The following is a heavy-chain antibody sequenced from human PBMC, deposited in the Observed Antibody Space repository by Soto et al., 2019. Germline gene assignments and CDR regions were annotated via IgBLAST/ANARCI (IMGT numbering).Heavy chain of an antibody. CDR1: GFSFASYS. V-gene: IGHV3-21*01. Sequence: LRLSCAASGFSFASYSMNWVRQAPGKGLEWVSSISGGSDYIYYGDSVKGRFTISRDNAKNSVHLQMNSLRDEDTALYYCARGNGFPMNYYGMDVWGQGTTVTVSS. CDR3: ARGNGFPMNYYGMDV. D-gene: IGHD4-17*01. J-gene: IGHJ6*02. CDR2: ISGGSDYI.